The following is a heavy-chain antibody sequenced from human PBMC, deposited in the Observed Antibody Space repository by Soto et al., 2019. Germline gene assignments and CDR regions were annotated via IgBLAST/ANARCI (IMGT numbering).Heavy chain of an antibody. CDR1: GFTFSSYA. D-gene: IGHD2-21*01. V-gene: IGHV3-23*01. CDR2: ISGSGGST. J-gene: IGHJ4*02. CDR3: AKDGGDGYNWQYYFDY. Sequence: EVQLLESGGGLVQPGGSLRLSCAASGFTFSSYAMSWVRQAPGKGLEWVSAISGSGGSTYYADSVKGRFTISRDNSKNTLYLQMNSLRAEDTAVYYCAKDGGDGYNWQYYFDYWGQGTLVTVSS.